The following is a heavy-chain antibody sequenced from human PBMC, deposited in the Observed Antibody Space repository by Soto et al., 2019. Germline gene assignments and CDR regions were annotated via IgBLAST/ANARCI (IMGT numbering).Heavy chain of an antibody. J-gene: IGHJ4*02. Sequence: GGSLRLSCAASGFTLSRYGIQWVRQAPGKGLEWVAKIKQDGTDKYYVGSVKGRFTISRDNSKNSLYLQMNRLRAEDTGIYFCARDNGPSDFWGRGTLVTVSS. CDR3: ARDNGPSDF. CDR1: GFTLSRYG. V-gene: IGHV3-7*01. CDR2: IKQDGTDK.